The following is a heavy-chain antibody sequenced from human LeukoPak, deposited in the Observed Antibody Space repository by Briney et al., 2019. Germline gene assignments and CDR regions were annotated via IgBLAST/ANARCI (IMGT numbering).Heavy chain of an antibody. D-gene: IGHD2-2*01. J-gene: IGHJ6*03. CDR2: IKQDGSEK. V-gene: IGHV3-7*01. CDR3: ARGFCSSDTCYGGTIYYYYYMDV. Sequence: TGGSLRLSCAASGFTFSSYWMNWVRQAPGKGLEWVANIKQDGSEKYFMDSVKGRFTISRDNAKNSVYLQMNSLRGEDTAVYYCARGFCSSDTCYGGTIYYYYYMDVWGKGTTVTVSS. CDR1: GFTFSSYW.